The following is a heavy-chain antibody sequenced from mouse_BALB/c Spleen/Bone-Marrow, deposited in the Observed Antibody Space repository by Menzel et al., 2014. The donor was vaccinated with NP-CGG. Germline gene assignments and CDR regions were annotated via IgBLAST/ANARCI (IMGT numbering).Heavy chain of an antibody. CDR3: ANDRFAY. J-gene: IGHJ3*01. CDR1: GFNIKDTY. Sequence: VTLKVCGAELVKPGASVKLSCTASGFNIKDTYMHWVKQRPEQGLEWIGRIDPANGNTKYDPKFQGKATITADTSSNTAHLHLSSLTSEDTAVYYCANDRFAYWGQGTLVTVSA. V-gene: IGHV14-3*02. D-gene: IGHD2-3*01. CDR2: IDPANGNT.